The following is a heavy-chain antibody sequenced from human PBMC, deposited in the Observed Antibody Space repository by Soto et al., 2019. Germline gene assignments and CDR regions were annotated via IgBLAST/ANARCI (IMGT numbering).Heavy chain of an antibody. V-gene: IGHV3-33*01. CDR1: GFTFSSYG. CDR2: IWYDGSNK. CDR3: AREYSGGYGDY. D-gene: IGHD5-18*01. J-gene: IGHJ4*02. Sequence: QVQLVESGGGVVQPGRSLRLSCAASGFTFSSYGMHWVRQAPGKGLERVAVIWYDGSNKYYADSVKGRFTISRDNSKNTLYLQMNSLRAEDTAVYYCAREYSGGYGDYWGQGTLVTVSS.